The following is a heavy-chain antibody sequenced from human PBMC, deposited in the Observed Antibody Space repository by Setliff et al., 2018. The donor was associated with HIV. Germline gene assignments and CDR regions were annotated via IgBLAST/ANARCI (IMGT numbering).Heavy chain of an antibody. CDR3: ARGEACGGGCHYAFEL. D-gene: IGHD2-21*02. CDR1: GGSISSHY. Sequence: KPSETLSLTCAVSGGSISSHYWSWIRQPPGKGLEWIGSIYYSGSTNYNPSLKNRVTLSVDTSNNQVSLTLTSVTAADTAVYYCARGEACGGGCHYAFELWGRGTMVTVS. J-gene: IGHJ3*01. CDR2: IYYSGST. V-gene: IGHV4-59*11.